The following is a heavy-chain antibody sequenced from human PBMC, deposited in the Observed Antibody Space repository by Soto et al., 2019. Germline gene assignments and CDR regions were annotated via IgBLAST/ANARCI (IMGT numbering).Heavy chain of an antibody. V-gene: IGHV3-23*01. D-gene: IGHD2-21*02. CDR1: GFTFSSYA. CDR2: ISGSGGST. CDR3: AKAIRSTHIVVVTAIRGDYYYGMDV. J-gene: IGHJ6*02. Sequence: GGSLRLSCAASGFTFSSYAMSWVRQAPGKGLEWVSAISGSGGSTYYADSVKGRFTISRDNSKNTLYLQMNSLRAEDTAVYYCAKAIRSTHIVVVTAIRGDYYYGMDVWGQGTTVTVSS.